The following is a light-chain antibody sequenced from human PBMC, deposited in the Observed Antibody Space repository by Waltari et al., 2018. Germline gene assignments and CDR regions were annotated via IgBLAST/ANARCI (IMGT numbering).Light chain of an antibody. CDR2: YVS. CDR3: MQGTHYPLT. Sequence: DVVMTQSPLSLPVTLGQPASISCRSSQSLVHSEGRTYVNWFQQRPGQSPRRLIYYVSNRDSGVPDRFSCGGSGTDFTLKISRVEAEDVGVYYCMQGTHYPLTFGGGTKVEIK. V-gene: IGKV2-30*02. J-gene: IGKJ4*01. CDR1: QSLVHSEGRTY.